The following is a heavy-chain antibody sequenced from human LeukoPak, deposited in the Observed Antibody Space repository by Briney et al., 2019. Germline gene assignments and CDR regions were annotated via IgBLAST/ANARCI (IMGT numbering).Heavy chain of an antibody. Sequence: QPGGSLRLSCAASGFTFSSYWVHWVRQAPGRGLVWVSRINPDGSTTNYADSVKGRFTISRDNAKNTLYLQMNSLRAEDTAVYYCATAGNYRFDYWGQGTLVTVSS. CDR2: INPDGSTT. CDR1: GFTFSSYW. D-gene: IGHD1-7*01. CDR3: ATAGNYRFDY. V-gene: IGHV3-74*01. J-gene: IGHJ4*02.